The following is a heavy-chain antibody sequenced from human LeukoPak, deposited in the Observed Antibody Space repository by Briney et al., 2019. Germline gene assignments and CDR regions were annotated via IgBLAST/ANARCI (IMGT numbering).Heavy chain of an antibody. J-gene: IGHJ4*02. V-gene: IGHV3-23*01. CDR2: ISDSGGRT. D-gene: IGHD6-13*01. CDR1: GFTFSSYA. Sequence: GGSLRLSCAASGFTFSSYAMTWVRQAPGKGLEWVSAISDSGGRTYYADSVKGRFTISRDNSKNTLYLQINSLTAEDTAGYYCGYRISSWYSPGGYWGQGNLVTVSS. CDR3: GYRISSWYSPGGY.